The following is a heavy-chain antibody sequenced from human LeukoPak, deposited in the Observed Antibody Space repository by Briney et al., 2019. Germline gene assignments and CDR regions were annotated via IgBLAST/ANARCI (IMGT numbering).Heavy chain of an antibody. D-gene: IGHD2-15*01. V-gene: IGHV3-48*03. Sequence: GGSLRLSCAASGFTFSSYEMNWVRQAPGKGLEWVSYISSSGSTIYYADSVKGRFTISRDNAKNSLYLQMNSLRAEDTAVYYCARDRKDIYYYYYYMDVWGKGTTVTVSS. CDR1: GFTFSSYE. CDR2: ISSSGSTI. J-gene: IGHJ6*03. CDR3: ARDRKDIYYYYYYMDV.